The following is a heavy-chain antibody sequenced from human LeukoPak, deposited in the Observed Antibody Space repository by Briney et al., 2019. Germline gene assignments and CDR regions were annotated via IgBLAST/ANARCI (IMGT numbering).Heavy chain of an antibody. V-gene: IGHV3-23*01. CDR2: ISGSGGST. D-gene: IGHD3-22*01. Sequence: GSLRLSCAASGFTFSSYAMSWVRQAPGKGLEWVSAISGSGGSTYYADSVKGRLTISRDNSKNTLYLQMNSLRAEDTAVYYCAAGGGREDYYDSSGYYFDYWGQGTLVTVSS. CDR1: GFTFSSYA. J-gene: IGHJ4*02. CDR3: AAGGGREDYYDSSGYYFDY.